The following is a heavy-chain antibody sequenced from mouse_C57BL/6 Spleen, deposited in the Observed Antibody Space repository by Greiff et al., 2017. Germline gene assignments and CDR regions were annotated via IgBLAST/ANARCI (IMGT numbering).Heavy chain of an antibody. Sequence: QVQLQQPGAELVKPGASVKLSCTASGYNFTSYWMHWVKQRPGQGLEWIGMLPPHSGSTNYNEKFKSKATLTVDKSSSTAYMQLSSLTSEDAAVYDGARRERHMDYWGQGTSVTGSS. CDR3: ARRERHMDY. CDR2: LPPHSGST. V-gene: IGHV1-64*01. CDR1: GYNFTSYW. J-gene: IGHJ4*01.